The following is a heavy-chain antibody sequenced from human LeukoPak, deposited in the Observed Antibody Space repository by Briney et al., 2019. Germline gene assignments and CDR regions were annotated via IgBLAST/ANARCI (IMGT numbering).Heavy chain of an antibody. Sequence: PGGSLRLSCAAPGITFSNYGMHWVRQAPVNGLEWMAVISYDGKDKYYVDSVKDRFTGSRDNYNNTLYLQMNSLRAEDTAVYYCARDPKDDYIWGNNRFGGAFDIWGQGSMVTVSS. D-gene: IGHD3-16*02. J-gene: IGHJ3*02. CDR3: ARDPKDDYIWGNNRFGGAFDI. CDR2: ISYDGKDK. CDR1: GITFSNYG. V-gene: IGHV3-30*03.